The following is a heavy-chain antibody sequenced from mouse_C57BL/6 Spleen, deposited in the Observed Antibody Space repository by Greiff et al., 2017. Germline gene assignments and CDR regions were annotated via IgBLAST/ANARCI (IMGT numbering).Heavy chain of an antibody. Sequence: QVQLKQSGAELVKPGASVKLSCKASGYTFTEYTIHWVKQRSGQGLEWIGWVYPGSGSIKYNEKFKDKATLTADKSSSTVYMELSRLTSEDSAVYFCARHEAPYYYGSSWYFDVWGTGTTVTVSS. J-gene: IGHJ1*03. CDR3: ARHEAPYYYGSSWYFDV. D-gene: IGHD1-1*01. CDR1: GYTFTEYT. CDR2: VYPGSGSI. V-gene: IGHV1-62-2*01.